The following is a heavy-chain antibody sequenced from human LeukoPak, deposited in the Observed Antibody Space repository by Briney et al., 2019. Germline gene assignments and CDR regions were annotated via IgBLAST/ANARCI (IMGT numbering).Heavy chain of an antibody. J-gene: IGHJ3*01. D-gene: IGHD4-23*01. CDR3: ARPSLDYGGIDAFDF. Sequence: PSQTLSLTCTVSGGSISSTDYYWSWIRQPPGKGLEWIGYIHNSGSTFYNPSLTSRVAISVDTSKNQFSLKLSSVTAADTAVYYCARPSLDYGGIDAFDFWGQGTLVTVSS. CDR2: IHNSGST. CDR1: GGSISSTDYY. V-gene: IGHV4-30-4*01.